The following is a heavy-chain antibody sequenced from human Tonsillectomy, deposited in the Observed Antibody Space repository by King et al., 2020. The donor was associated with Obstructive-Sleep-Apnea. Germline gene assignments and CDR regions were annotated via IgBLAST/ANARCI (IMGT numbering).Heavy chain of an antibody. CDR3: ARPRGSGWFDP. D-gene: IGHD6-19*01. Sequence: VQLQESGPGLAKPSETLSLTCTISGDYISNGYSWCWIRQPPGKGLEWIGNIYQSGSTHYNPSLKSRVTISVDVSQNHFSLTLTSVTAADTAVYYCARPRGSGWFDPWGQGALVTVSS. V-gene: IGHV4-38-2*02. CDR2: IYQSGST. CDR1: GDYISNGYS. J-gene: IGHJ5*02.